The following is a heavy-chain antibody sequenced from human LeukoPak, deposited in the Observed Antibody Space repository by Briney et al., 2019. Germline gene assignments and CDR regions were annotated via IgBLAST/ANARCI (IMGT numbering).Heavy chain of an antibody. CDR1: GGSITNLNFY. CDR2: IYTSGGT. J-gene: IGHJ3*02. CDR3: AGRGSSSGTFDI. Sequence: SETLSLTCTVSGGSITNLNFYWTWIRQPAGKRLEWIGRIYTSGGTNYNPSLKSRVTMSVDKSKNQISLKLASLTAADTALYYCAGRGSSSGTFDIWGPGTFVTVSS. D-gene: IGHD2-2*01. V-gene: IGHV4-61*02.